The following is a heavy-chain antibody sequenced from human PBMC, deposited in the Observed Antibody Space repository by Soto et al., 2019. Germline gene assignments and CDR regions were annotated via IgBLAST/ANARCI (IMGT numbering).Heavy chain of an antibody. D-gene: IGHD3-22*01. CDR2: ISWNSGTL. CDR1: GFSFDDYA. J-gene: IGHJ4*02. Sequence: EVQLVESGGGLVQPGRSLRLSCAASGFSFDDYAMHWVRQVPGKGLERGAGISWNSGTLGYGDSVKGRFTISRDHAKNSLYLQMNSLRPEDTALYYCAKDNGGYYDSSGNFEYWGQGTRVTVSS. V-gene: IGHV3-9*01. CDR3: AKDNGGYYDSSGNFEY.